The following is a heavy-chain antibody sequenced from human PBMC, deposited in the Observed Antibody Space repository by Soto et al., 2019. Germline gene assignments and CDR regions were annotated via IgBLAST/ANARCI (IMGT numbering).Heavy chain of an antibody. CDR3: ARMYSSSSDAFDY. V-gene: IGHV4-59*01. Sequence: SETLSLTCTVSGDSITGSHWNWIRQPLGKPLEWIGYIYYRGSTNYNPSLKSRLTLSVDTSKNQIFLRLNSVTAADTAVYYCARMYSSSSDAFDYWGQGTLVTVSS. CDR2: IYYRGST. D-gene: IGHD6-6*01. J-gene: IGHJ4*02. CDR1: GDSITGSH.